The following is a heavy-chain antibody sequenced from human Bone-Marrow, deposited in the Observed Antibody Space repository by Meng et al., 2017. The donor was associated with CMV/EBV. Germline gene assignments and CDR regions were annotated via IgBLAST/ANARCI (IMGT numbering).Heavy chain of an antibody. Sequence: GSLRLSCAVYGGSFRGYYWSWIRQPPGKGLEWIGEINHSGSTNDNPSLKSRVTISVDTSKNQFSLKLSSVTAADTAVYYCARCSYYYYGMDVWGQGTTVTVSS. CDR3: ARCSYYYYGMDV. CDR1: GGSFRGYY. D-gene: IGHD2-15*01. J-gene: IGHJ6*02. V-gene: IGHV4-34*01. CDR2: INHSGST.